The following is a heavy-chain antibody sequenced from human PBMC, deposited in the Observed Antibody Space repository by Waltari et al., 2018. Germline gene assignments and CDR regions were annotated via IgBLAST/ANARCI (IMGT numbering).Heavy chain of an antibody. Sequence: EVQLVESGGGLVQPGGSLRPACTPSGFTFSKYWMSRVRQAPGKGLEWLACIKEDGSETNYVESVKGRFTISRDNAKNSLYLQMSSLRAEDTAVYYCSDPPSDFWGQGAVVTVSS. CDR1: GFTFSKYW. CDR3: SDPPSDF. J-gene: IGHJ4*02. D-gene: IGHD2-21*01. V-gene: IGHV3-7*03. CDR2: IKEDGSET.